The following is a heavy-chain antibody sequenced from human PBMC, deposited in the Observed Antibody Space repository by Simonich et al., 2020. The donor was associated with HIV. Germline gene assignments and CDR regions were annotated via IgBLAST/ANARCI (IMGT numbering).Heavy chain of an antibody. Sequence: QVQLVQSGAEVKKPGSSVKVSCKASGGTFSSFAMSWVRQAPGLGLEWVGGIIPIFGTANYAQMFQGRVTITADESTSTAYMELSSLRSEDTGIYYCARKGGGRGVYYFDYWGQGTLVTVSS. CDR2: IIPIFGTA. CDR3: ARKGGGRGVYYFDY. CDR1: GGTFSSFA. J-gene: IGHJ4*02. D-gene: IGHD3-10*01. V-gene: IGHV1-69*13.